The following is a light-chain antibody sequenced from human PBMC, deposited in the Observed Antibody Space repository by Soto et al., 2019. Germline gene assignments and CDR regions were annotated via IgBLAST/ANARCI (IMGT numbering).Light chain of an antibody. CDR2: AAS. Sequence: DIQLNQSPSFLSASVGDRVTITCRASQAIDTYLAWYQQKPGKAPKLLIYAASLLQSGVPSRFSGSGSGTEFTLTINSLQPEDFASYYCQQLNSFPFIFGQGTRLEIK. V-gene: IGKV1-9*01. J-gene: IGKJ5*01. CDR1: QAIDTY. CDR3: QQLNSFPFI.